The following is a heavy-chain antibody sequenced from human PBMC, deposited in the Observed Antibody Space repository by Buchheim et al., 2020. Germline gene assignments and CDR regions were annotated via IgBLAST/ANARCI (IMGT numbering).Heavy chain of an antibody. J-gene: IGHJ4*02. Sequence: EVQLVQSGADVKKPGESLKISCKGSGYSFATYWIAWVRQMPGKGLEWMGIIYPGDSDTRYSPSFQGKVTISADKSVSPAYPQWSSLRASDTAIYYCARRKGLYISSSSFDFWGQGTL. V-gene: IGHV5-51*01. CDR2: IYPGDSDT. D-gene: IGHD6-6*01. CDR3: ARRKGLYISSSSFDF. CDR1: GYSFATYW.